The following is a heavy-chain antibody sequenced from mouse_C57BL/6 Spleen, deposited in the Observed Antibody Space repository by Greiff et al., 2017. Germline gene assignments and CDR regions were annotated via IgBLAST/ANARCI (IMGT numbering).Heavy chain of an antibody. CDR2: IYPGSGST. CDR1: GYTFTSYW. J-gene: IGHJ3*01. Sequence: VQLQQPGAELVKPGASVKMSCKASGYTFTSYWITWVKQRPGQGLEWIGDIYPGSGSTNYNEKFKSKATLTVDTSSSTAYMQLSSLTSEDSAVYYCARENYGNYVGIFADWGQGTLVTVSA. D-gene: IGHD2-1*01. CDR3: ARENYGNYVGIFAD. V-gene: IGHV1-55*01.